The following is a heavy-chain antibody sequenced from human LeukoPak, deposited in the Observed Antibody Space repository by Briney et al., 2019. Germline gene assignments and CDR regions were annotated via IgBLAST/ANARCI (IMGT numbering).Heavy chain of an antibody. CDR2: IYYSGSN. CDR1: GGSISSYY. CDR3: ARHGGAYGDYWYYFDY. V-gene: IGHV4-59*08. Sequence: SETLSLTCTVSGGSISSYYWTWLRQPPGKGLEWIGYIYYSGSNNYNPPLKSRVTISVDTSKNQFSLKLSSVTAADTAVYYCARHGGAYGDYWYYFDYWGQGTLVTVSS. J-gene: IGHJ4*02. D-gene: IGHD4-17*01.